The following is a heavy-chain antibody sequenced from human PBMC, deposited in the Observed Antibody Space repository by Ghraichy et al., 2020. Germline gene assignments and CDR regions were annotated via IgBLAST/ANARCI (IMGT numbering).Heavy chain of an antibody. Sequence: SETLSLTCTVSGGSISSGGYYWSWIRQHPGKGLEWIGYIYYSGSTYYNPSLKSRVTISVDTSKNQFSLKLSSVTAADTAVYYCARGVTKLWLTGVISTPTAFDYWGQGTLVTVSS. CDR1: GGSISSGGYY. CDR3: ARGVTKLWLTGVISTPTAFDY. D-gene: IGHD7-27*01. V-gene: IGHV4-31*03. J-gene: IGHJ4*02. CDR2: IYYSGST.